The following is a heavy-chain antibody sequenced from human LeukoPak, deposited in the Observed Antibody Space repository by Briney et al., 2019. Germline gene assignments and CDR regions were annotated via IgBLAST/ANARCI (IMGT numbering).Heavy chain of an antibody. J-gene: IGHJ4*02. CDR3: AGGVLSGDYGRYFDY. V-gene: IGHV1-2*02. D-gene: IGHD4-17*01. CDR2: TNPTSGGT. CDR1: GYTFTTYW. Sequence: ASVKVSCKASGYTFTTYWIHWARQAPGQGLEWMGWTNPTSGGTNYAQKLQGRVTMTRDTSISTAYMELSRLTSDDTAVYYCAGGVLSGDYGRYFDYWGQGALVTVSS.